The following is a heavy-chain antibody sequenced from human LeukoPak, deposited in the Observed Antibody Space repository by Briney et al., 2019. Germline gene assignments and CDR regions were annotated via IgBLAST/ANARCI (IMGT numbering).Heavy chain of an antibody. CDR1: GFTFSSYE. Sequence: GGSLRLSCAASGFTFSSYEMNWVRQAPGKGLGWVSYISGSGSTIYYADSVKGRFAISRDNAKNSLYLQMNSLRAEDTAVYYCARYETGYLDYWGQGTLVTVSS. V-gene: IGHV3-48*03. CDR2: ISGSGSTI. J-gene: IGHJ4*02. CDR3: ARYETGYLDY. D-gene: IGHD1-1*01.